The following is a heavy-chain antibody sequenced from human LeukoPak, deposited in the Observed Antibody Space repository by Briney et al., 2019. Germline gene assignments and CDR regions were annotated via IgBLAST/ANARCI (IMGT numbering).Heavy chain of an antibody. J-gene: IGHJ3*02. D-gene: IGHD6-19*01. CDR3: VKEGSIAVAGGALDM. CDR2: ISGAGVST. Sequence: GGSLRLSCAASGFTFSRYAMSWVRQAPGKGLEWVSAISGAGVSTFYGDSVKGRFPISRDSSKNTLYLQMNSLRAEDTAVYYCVKEGSIAVAGGALDMWGQGTMVTVSS. V-gene: IGHV3-23*01. CDR1: GFTFSRYA.